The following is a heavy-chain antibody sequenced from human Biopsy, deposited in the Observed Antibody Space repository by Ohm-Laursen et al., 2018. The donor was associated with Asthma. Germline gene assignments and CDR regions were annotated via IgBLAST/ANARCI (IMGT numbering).Heavy chain of an antibody. J-gene: IGHJ2*01. D-gene: IGHD3-16*01. CDR2: IDPNSGGT. CDR1: GYPFTDYY. Sequence: SSVKVSCKASGYPFTDYYVHWVRQAPGQGLEWMGRIDPNSGGTNYAQKFLGRATITRDTSVNTAFMVLSRLRSDDTAVYYCARIKIRIGAGTDRYFDLWGRGTLVTVSS. V-gene: IGHV1-2*06. CDR3: ARIKIRIGAGTDRYFDL.